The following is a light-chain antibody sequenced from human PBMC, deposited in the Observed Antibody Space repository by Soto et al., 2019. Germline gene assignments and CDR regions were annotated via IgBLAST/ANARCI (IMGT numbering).Light chain of an antibody. J-gene: IGKJ1*01. V-gene: IGKV1-27*01. CDR3: QKYNSAPQT. Sequence: GDKVTITCRASQGINNDLAWYQQKPGKPPRLLIYAASTLQSGVPSRFSGSGSGTDFTLTITSLQPEDVATYYCQKYNSAPQTFGPGTKVEIK. CDR2: AAS. CDR1: QGINND.